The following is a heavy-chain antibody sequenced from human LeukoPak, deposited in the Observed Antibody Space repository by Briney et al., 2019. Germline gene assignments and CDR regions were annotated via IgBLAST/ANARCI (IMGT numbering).Heavy chain of an antibody. J-gene: IGHJ4*02. Sequence: SVKVSCKASGGGFTFTSHAITWVRQAPGQGLEWMAGFIPIYGSPSYAQKFQGRVTMTSDESTRTVYMELSSLRSEDTAVYYCARDSMVRPLGYWGQGTLVTVSS. CDR3: ARDSMVRPLGY. D-gene: IGHD3-10*01. CDR2: FIPIYGSP. CDR1: GGGFTFTSHA. V-gene: IGHV1-69*13.